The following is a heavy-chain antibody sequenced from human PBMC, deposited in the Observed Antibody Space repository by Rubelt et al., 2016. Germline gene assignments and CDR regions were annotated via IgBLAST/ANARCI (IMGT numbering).Heavy chain of an antibody. CDR2: INHSGSA. CDR3: GRGLTSVDY. Sequence: QVQLQQWGAGLLKPSETLSLTCDVYGGTLSGYYWSWIRQPPGKGLEWIGEINHSGSANYNPSLNSRVTIPVDTSKNQVSLKLSSVTASDTGVYYCGRGLTSVDYWGQGTLVTVSS. D-gene: IGHD1-14*01. J-gene: IGHJ4*02. CDR1: GGTLSGYY. V-gene: IGHV4-34*01.